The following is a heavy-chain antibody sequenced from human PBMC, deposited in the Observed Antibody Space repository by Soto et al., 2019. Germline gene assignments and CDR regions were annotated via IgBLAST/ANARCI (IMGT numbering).Heavy chain of an antibody. Sequence: VASVKVSCKASGYTFTSYGISWVRQAPGQGLEWTGWISAYNGNTNYAQKLQGRVTMTTDTSTSTAYMELRSLRSDDTAVYYCARDRYYDILTGYSGFDYWGQGTLVTVSS. J-gene: IGHJ4*02. CDR2: ISAYNGNT. D-gene: IGHD3-9*01. CDR1: GYTFTSYG. CDR3: ARDRYYDILTGYSGFDY. V-gene: IGHV1-18*01.